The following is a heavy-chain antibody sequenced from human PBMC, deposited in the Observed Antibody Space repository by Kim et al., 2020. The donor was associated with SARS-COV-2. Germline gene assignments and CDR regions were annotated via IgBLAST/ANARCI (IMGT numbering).Heavy chain of an antibody. J-gene: IGHJ6*02. D-gene: IGHD2-2*01. CDR2: IRGMAYGGTT. CDR3: TRLGNILLVPPSMASYGVDV. V-gene: IGHV3-49*03. Sequence: GGSLRLSCSASGFTSGDYAMSWFRQAPGKGLEWVGFIRGMAYGGTTEYAASVKGRFTISRDDSKSIAYLQMNSLKTEDTAVYYCTRLGNILLVPPSMASYGVDVGGQGTAVTVS. CDR1: GFTSGDYA.